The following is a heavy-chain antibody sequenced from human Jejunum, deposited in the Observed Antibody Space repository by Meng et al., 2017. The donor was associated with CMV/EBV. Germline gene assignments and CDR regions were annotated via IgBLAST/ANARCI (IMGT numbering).Heavy chain of an antibody. CDR3: VLMIPAHTNYFDP. CDR2: VYYSGTT. J-gene: IGHJ5*02. CDR1: GDATISGDRD. Sequence: VFGDATISGDRDWTWIRQSPGKGLEWIGNVYYSGTTSYNRSLKSRVTISVDTSKNQFSLKLASVIAADTAVYYCVLMIPAHTNYFDPWGQGTLVTVSS. D-gene: IGHD2-2*01. V-gene: IGHV4-30-4*01.